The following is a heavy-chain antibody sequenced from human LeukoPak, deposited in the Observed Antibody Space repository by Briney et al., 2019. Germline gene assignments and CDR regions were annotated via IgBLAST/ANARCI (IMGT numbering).Heavy chain of an antibody. CDR2: ISSSSVYI. V-gene: IGHV3-21*01. CDR3: ARDSYYGSGRADGVGI. CDR1: GFTFSTYS. Sequence: KSGGSLRLSCVVSGFTFSTYSMNWVRQAPGKGLEWVSSISSSSVYIHYADSVKGRFTISRDNAKKSLYLQMNSLRAEDTALYYCARDSYYGSGRADGVGIWGLGTMVTVSS. J-gene: IGHJ3*02. D-gene: IGHD3-10*01.